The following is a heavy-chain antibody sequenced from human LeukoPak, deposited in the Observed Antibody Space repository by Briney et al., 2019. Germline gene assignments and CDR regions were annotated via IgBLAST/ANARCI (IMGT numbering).Heavy chain of an antibody. CDR3: ARSMYSSGYFDS. J-gene: IGHJ4*02. CDR1: GFTFSSYD. D-gene: IGHD4-11*01. Sequence: GGSLRLSCAASGFTFSSYDMHWVRQAPGKGLEWVAVISFGGNNKYYADSGKGRFTVSGDNSGNMLYLQMDSLRAEDTAVYYCARSMYSSGYFDSWGQGTLVTVSS. CDR2: ISFGGNNK. V-gene: IGHV3-30*03.